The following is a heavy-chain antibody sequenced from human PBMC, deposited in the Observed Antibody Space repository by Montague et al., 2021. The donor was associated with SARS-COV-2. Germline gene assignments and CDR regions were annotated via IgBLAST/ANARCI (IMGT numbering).Heavy chain of an antibody. V-gene: IGHV4-39*07. CDR2: IYYSGSX. CDR1: GDSVSSTTYY. Sequence: SETLSLTCTVSGDSVSSTTYYWAWIRQPPGKGLEYIETIYYSGSXXYNPSLKSRVAMSVDTSKNQFSLKLDSVTAADTAVYYCARVGGGRTFYYWGQGILVTVSS. D-gene: IGHD3-16*01. J-gene: IGHJ4*02. CDR3: ARVGGGRTFYY.